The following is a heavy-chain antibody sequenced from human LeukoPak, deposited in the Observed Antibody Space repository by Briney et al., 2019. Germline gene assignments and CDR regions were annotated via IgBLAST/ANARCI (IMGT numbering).Heavy chain of an antibody. CDR2: IYYSGST. CDR3: AGEAPADPTDY. CDR1: LGSISTHY. J-gene: IGHJ4*02. Sequence: PSETLSLTCPFCLGSISTHYWTWLRQPPGKGLEWIGYIYYSGSTNNNPSPTSGVTMSVDTSKNQFSLKLSSVTAADTAVYYCAGEAPADPTDYWGQGTLVTVYS. D-gene: IGHD2-2*01. V-gene: IGHV4-59*11.